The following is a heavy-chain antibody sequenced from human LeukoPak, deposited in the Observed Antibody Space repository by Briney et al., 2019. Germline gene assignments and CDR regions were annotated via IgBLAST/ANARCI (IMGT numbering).Heavy chain of an antibody. D-gene: IGHD6-13*01. CDR3: AKDFVAAAQHY. Sequence: PGGSLRLSCAASGFTFSSYGMHWVRQAPGKGLEWVAVISYDGSNKYYADSVKGRFTISRDNSKNTLYLQMNSLRAEDTAVYYCAKDFVAAAQHYWGQGTLVTVSS. J-gene: IGHJ4*02. CDR2: ISYDGSNK. CDR1: GFTFSSYG. V-gene: IGHV3-30*18.